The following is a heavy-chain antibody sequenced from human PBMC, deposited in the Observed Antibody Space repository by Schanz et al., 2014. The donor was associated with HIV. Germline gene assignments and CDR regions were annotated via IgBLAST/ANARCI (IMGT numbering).Heavy chain of an antibody. Sequence: EQLVESGGGLVKPGGSLRLSCAASGFTFSNAWMNWVRQAPGKGLEWDSSITSGGYIYYADSLRGRFTISRDNSKNTLYLQMTSLRAEDTAVYYCARETIQRCPDYWGQGTLVTVSS. J-gene: IGHJ4*02. CDR3: ARETIQRCPDY. CDR2: ITSGGYI. D-gene: IGHD1-1*01. CDR1: GFTFSNAW. V-gene: IGHV3-21*04.